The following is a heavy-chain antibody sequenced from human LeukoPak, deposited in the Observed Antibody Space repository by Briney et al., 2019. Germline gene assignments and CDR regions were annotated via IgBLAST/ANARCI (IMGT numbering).Heavy chain of an antibody. V-gene: IGHV1-46*01. CDR1: GYTFTGYY. Sequence: ASVKVSCKASGYTFTGYYMHWVRQAPGQGLEWMGKINPSAGITTYAQKFQGRVAMTKDTSTSTVYMELSSLRSEDTAVYYCARSQYITMIVARLYQFDDWGQGTLVTVSS. CDR2: INPSAGIT. D-gene: IGHD3-22*01. J-gene: IGHJ4*02. CDR3: ARSQYITMIVARLYQFDD.